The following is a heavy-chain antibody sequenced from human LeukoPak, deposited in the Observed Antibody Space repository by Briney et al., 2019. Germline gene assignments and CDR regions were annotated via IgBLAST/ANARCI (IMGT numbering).Heavy chain of an antibody. D-gene: IGHD6-13*01. V-gene: IGHV3-23*01. CDR2: ISGSGGST. J-gene: IGHJ4*02. CDR3: AKDPEYSSSWSVDY. CDR1: GLIFSNYA. Sequence: GGSLRLSCGASGLIFSNYAMSWVRQAPGQGLEWVSAISGSGGSTYYADSVKGRFTISRDNSKNTLYPQMNSLRAEDTAVYYCAKDPEYSSSWSVDYWGQGTLVTVSS.